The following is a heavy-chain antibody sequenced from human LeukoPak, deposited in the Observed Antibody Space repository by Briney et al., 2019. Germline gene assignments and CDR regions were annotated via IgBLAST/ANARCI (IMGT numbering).Heavy chain of an antibody. V-gene: IGHV1-46*03. CDR1: GYTFTSYY. Sequence: ASVKVSCKASGYTFTSYYMHWVRQAPGQGLEWMGIINPSGGSTSYAQKFQGRVTMTRDMSTSTVYMELSSLRSEDTAVYYCSRAAAGRGDYYYYMYVWGKGTTVTVSS. CDR2: INPSGGST. J-gene: IGHJ6*03. CDR3: SRAAAGRGDYYYYMYV. D-gene: IGHD6-13*01.